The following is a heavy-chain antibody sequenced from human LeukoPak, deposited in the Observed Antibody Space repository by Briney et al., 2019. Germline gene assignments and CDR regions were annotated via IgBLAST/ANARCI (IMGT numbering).Heavy chain of an antibody. Sequence: GGSLRLSCSASGFTLSSYAMSWVRQAPGKGLEWVSSISASGGGTYYADSVKGRFTISRDTSKNTLYLQMNSLRAEDTAVYYCAPLAATTDYWGQGTLVTVSS. V-gene: IGHV3-23*01. J-gene: IGHJ4*02. CDR2: ISASGGGT. CDR1: GFTLSSYA. D-gene: IGHD5-12*01. CDR3: APLAATTDY.